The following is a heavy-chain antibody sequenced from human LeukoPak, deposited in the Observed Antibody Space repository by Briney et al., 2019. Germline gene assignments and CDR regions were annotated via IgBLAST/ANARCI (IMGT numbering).Heavy chain of an antibody. CDR1: GFTFSSFP. CDR2: ISTDGSYK. V-gene: IGHV3-30*04. CDR3: ARSLIPGRWYFDL. Sequence: GGSLRLSCAVSGFTFSSFPFHWVRQAPGKGLEWVAAISTDGSYKYHGDSVKGRFTICRDNPMNTLYLQMNGLRPDDTAVYYCARSLIPGRWYFDLWGRGTLVTVSS. D-gene: IGHD3-16*01. J-gene: IGHJ2*01.